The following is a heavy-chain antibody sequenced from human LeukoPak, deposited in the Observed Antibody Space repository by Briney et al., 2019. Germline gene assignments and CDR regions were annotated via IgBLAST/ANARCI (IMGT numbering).Heavy chain of an antibody. CDR3: ARSSAATSGWYLDP. CDR1: GYTFTSYG. Sequence: EASVKVSCKASGYTFTSYGISWVRQAPGQGLEWMGIITPSGGATKYAQKFQGRVTMTRDMSTRTIYMEVANLRSEDTAVYYCARSSAATSGWYLDPWGQGTLVTVSS. V-gene: IGHV1-46*01. J-gene: IGHJ5*02. D-gene: IGHD6-19*01. CDR2: ITPSGGAT.